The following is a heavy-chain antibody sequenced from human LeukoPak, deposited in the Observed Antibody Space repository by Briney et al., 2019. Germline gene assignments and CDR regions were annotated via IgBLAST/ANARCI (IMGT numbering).Heavy chain of an antibody. CDR1: GGSTSSGGYY. CDR2: IYYSGST. CDR3: AREGGRFFRYFDL. J-gene: IGHJ2*01. V-gene: IGHV4-31*03. D-gene: IGHD1-26*01. Sequence: PSETLSLTCTVSGGSTSSGGYYWSWIRQHPGKGLEWIGNIYYSGSTYYNPSLKSRVTISVDTSKNQFSLKLSSVTAADTAVYYCAREGGRFFRYFDLWGRGNLVTVSS.